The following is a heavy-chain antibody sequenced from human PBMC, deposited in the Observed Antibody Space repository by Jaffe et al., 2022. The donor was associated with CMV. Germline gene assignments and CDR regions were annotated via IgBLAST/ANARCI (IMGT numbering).Heavy chain of an antibody. Sequence: QVQLVQSGAEVKKPGASVKVSCKASGYTFTGYYMHWVRQAPGQGLEWMGWINPNSGGTNYAQKFQGRVTMTRDTSISTAYMELSRLRSDDTAVYYCARVTPPGWTHRGWWFDPWGQGTLVTVSS. CDR1: GYTFTGYY. V-gene: IGHV1-2*02. CDR2: INPNSGGT. J-gene: IGHJ5*02. CDR3: ARVTPPGWTHRGWWFDP. D-gene: IGHD6-19*01.